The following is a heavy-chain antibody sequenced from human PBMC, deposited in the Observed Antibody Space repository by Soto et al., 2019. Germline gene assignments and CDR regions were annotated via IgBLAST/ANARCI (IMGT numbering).Heavy chain of an antibody. Sequence: QVQLQESGPGLVKPSETLSLTCSVSGGSISSYYWSWIRQPPGKGLEWIGYIFYSGRSGSTNHNPSLKSRVTISVDTSKTRFSLKLSSVTAADTAVYYCARTALGWFDPWGQGTLVTVSS. V-gene: IGHV4-59*01. CDR1: GGSISSYY. D-gene: IGHD2-21*02. CDR3: ARTALGWFDP. J-gene: IGHJ5*02. CDR2: IFYSGRSGST.